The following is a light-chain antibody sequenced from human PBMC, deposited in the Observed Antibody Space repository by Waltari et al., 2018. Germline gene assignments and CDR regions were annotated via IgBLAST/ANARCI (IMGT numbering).Light chain of an antibody. CDR1: QSISSY. V-gene: IGKV1-39*01. J-gene: IGKJ4*02. CDR2: AAS. Sequence: DIQMTQSPSSLSASVGDRVTITCRVSQSISSYLNWYQQKPGKAPKLLIYAASSLQSGVPSRFSGSGSGTDFTLTISSLQPEDFATYYCQQSYSTPQFGGGTKVEIK. CDR3: QQSYSTPQ.